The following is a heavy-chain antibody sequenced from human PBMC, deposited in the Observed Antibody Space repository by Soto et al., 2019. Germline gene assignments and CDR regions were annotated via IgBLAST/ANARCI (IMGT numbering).Heavy chain of an antibody. J-gene: IGHJ5*02. V-gene: IGHV4-30-2*01. Sequence: SETLSLTCAFSGCSISSGGYSWSWIRQPPGKGLEWIGYMYHSGSTYYNPSLKSRVTTSLDTSNSHISLKLASVTPADTALYFCARGRRGYSYGSDWFDPWGQGILVTVSS. D-gene: IGHD5-18*01. CDR2: MYHSGST. CDR1: GCSISSGGYS. CDR3: ARGRRGYSYGSDWFDP.